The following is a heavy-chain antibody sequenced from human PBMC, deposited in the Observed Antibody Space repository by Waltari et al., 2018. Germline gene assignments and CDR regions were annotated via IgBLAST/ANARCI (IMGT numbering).Heavy chain of an antibody. D-gene: IGHD1-26*01. V-gene: IGHV3-48*03. Sequence: EVQLVESGGGLVQPGGSLRLFCAASGFTFRNYEMNWVRQAPGNGVKWVEYISSGAYIIYYADSVKGRFTISRDNAKNSVYLQMSSLRAEDTAIYYCARGEGGANEYWGQGTLVTVSA. J-gene: IGHJ4*02. CDR3: ARGEGGANEY. CDR1: GFTFRNYE. CDR2: ISSGAYII.